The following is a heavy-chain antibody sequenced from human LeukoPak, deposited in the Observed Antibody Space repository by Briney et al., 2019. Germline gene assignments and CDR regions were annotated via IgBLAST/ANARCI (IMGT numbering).Heavy chain of an antibody. CDR1: GFTFSSYA. D-gene: IGHD1-26*01. Sequence: GGSLRLSCAASGFTFSSYAMSWVRQAPGKGLEWVSAISGSGGSTYYADSVKGRFTISRDNSKNTLYLQMNSLRAEDAAVYYCAKFSGSYRDYFDYWGQGTLVTVSS. CDR2: ISGSGGST. V-gene: IGHV3-23*01. CDR3: AKFSGSYRDYFDY. J-gene: IGHJ4*02.